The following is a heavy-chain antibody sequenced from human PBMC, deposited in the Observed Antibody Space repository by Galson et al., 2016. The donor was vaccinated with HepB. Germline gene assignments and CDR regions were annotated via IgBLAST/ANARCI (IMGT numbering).Heavy chain of an antibody. Sequence: SVKVSCKASGYTFTSYYMHWVRQAPGQGLEWMGIINPSGGSTSYAQKFQGRVTMTRDTSTSTVYMELSSLRSEDTAVYYCARGPRWLPTYNFYYMDVWGKGTTVTVSS. V-gene: IGHV1-46*01. CDR3: ARGPRWLPTYNFYYMDV. D-gene: IGHD2-15*01. CDR2: INPSGGST. CDR1: GYTFTSYY. J-gene: IGHJ6*03.